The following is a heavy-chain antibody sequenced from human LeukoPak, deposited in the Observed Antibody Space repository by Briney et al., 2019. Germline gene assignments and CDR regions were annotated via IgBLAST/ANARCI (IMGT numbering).Heavy chain of an antibody. D-gene: IGHD3-16*01. CDR3: ARSGGGPEDY. J-gene: IGHJ4*02. V-gene: IGHV4-59*12. CDR1: GGSISNYY. Sequence: SETLSLTCTVSGGSISNYYWSWIRQPPGKGLEWIGYIYYSGSTKYNPSLKSRVTISVDTSKNQFSLKLSSVTAADTAVYYCARSGGGPEDYWGQGTLVTVSS. CDR2: IYYSGST.